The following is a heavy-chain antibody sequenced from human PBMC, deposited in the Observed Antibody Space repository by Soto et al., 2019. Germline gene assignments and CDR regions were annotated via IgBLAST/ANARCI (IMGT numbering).Heavy chain of an antibody. D-gene: IGHD2-2*01. Sequence: GGSLRLSCAASGFTFDDYVMHWVRQAPGKGLEWVSGISWNSGSIGYADSVKGRFTISRDNAKNSLYLQMNSLRAEDTALYYCAKDGAVPAAGSYYYYYYMDVWGKGTTVTVSS. V-gene: IGHV3-9*01. J-gene: IGHJ6*03. CDR1: GFTFDDYV. CDR3: AKDGAVPAAGSYYYYYYMDV. CDR2: ISWNSGSI.